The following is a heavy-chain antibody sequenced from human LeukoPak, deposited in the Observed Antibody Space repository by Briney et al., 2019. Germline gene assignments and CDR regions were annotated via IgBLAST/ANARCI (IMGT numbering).Heavy chain of an antibody. V-gene: IGHV4-59*13. CDR3: ASWSMVTEYFDL. J-gene: IGHJ2*01. CDR1: GGSISSYY. Sequence: SETLSLTCTVAGGSISSYYWSWIRQPPGEGLGWIGYIYYSGSTNYNPSLKSRVTISVDTSKNQFSLKLSSVTAADTAVYYCASWSMVTEYFDLWGRGTLVTVSS. D-gene: IGHD5-18*01. CDR2: IYYSGST.